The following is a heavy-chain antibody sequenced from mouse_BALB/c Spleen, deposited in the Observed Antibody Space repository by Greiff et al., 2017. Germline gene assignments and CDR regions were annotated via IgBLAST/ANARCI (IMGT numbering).Heavy chain of an antibody. D-gene: IGHD4-1*01. J-gene: IGHJ4*01. CDR1: GFSLTSYD. Sequence: QVQLQQSGPGLVAPSQSLSITCTVSGFSLTSYDISWIRQPPGKGLEWLGVIWTGGGTNYNSAFMSRLSISKDNSKSQVFLKMNSLQTDDTAIYYCVRDRGNWDAMDYWGQGTSVTVSS. CDR3: VRDRGNWDAMDY. V-gene: IGHV2-9-2*01. CDR2: IWTGGGT.